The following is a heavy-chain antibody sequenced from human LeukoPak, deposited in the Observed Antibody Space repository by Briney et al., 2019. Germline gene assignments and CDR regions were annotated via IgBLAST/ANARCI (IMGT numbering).Heavy chain of an antibody. CDR3: AKDRDIYYDSSGYRQNDAFDI. CDR1: GFTFSSYG. V-gene: IGHV3-33*06. D-gene: IGHD3-22*01. CDR2: IWYDGSNK. Sequence: GGSLRPSCAASGFTFSSYGMHWVRQAPGKGLDWVAVIWYDGSNKYYADSVKGRFTISRDNSKNTLYLQMNSLRAEDTAVYYCAKDRDIYYDSSGYRQNDAFDIWGQGTMVTVSS. J-gene: IGHJ3*02.